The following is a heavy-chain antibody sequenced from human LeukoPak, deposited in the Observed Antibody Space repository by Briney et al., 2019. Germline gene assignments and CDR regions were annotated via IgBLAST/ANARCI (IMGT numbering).Heavy chain of an antibody. J-gene: IGHJ6*02. CDR1: GYTFTGYY. CDR3: ARDQVIAADLYYYYGMDV. CDR2: INPNSGGT. V-gene: IGHV1-2*02. D-gene: IGHD6-25*01. Sequence: GASVKVSCKASGYTFTGYYMHWVRQAPGQGLEWMGWINPNSGGTNYAQKFQGRVTMTRDTSISTAYMELSRLRSDDTAVYYCARDQVIAADLYYYYGMDVWGQGTTVTVSS.